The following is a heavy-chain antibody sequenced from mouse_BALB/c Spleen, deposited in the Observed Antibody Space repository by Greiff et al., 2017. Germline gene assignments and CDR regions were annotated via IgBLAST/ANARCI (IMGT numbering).Heavy chain of an antibody. D-gene: IGHD3-3*01. CDR2: IWSGGST. CDR3: ARKGDLAWFAY. Sequence: VMLVESGPGLVAPSQSLSITCTVSGFSLTSYGVHWVRQPPGKGLEWLGVIWSGGSTDYNAAFISRLSISKDNSKSQVFFKMNSLQANDTAIYYCARKGDLAWFAYWGQGTLVTVSA. V-gene: IGHV2-2*02. J-gene: IGHJ3*01. CDR1: GFSLTSYG.